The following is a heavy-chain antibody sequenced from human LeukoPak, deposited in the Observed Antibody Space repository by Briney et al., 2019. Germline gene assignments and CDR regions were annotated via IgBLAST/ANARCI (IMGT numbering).Heavy chain of an antibody. CDR3: VRDIEAAGLFLDY. Sequence: GGSLRLSCAASGFTFSSYWMSWVRQAPGKGLEWVANMKYDGSEKYYVDSVKGRFTISGDNAKNSLYLQMNSLRAEDTAVYYCVRDIEAAGLFLDYWGQGTLVTVSS. D-gene: IGHD6-13*01. CDR2: MKYDGSEK. CDR1: GFTFSSYW. J-gene: IGHJ4*02. V-gene: IGHV3-7*01.